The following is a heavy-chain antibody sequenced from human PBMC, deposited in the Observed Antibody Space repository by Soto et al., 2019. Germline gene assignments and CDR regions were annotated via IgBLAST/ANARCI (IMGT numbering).Heavy chain of an antibody. D-gene: IGHD2-21*01. J-gene: IGHJ4*02. Sequence: ASVKVSCKASGYTFTDYAMHWVRQAPGQRLEWMGWISTGNGNTKYSQKFQGRVTITRDTSATTAYMELSSLRSEDTAVYYCAKGSQMWTPDYPGPGPLVTVSS. CDR2: ISTGNGNT. CDR3: AKGSQMWTPDY. CDR1: GYTFTDYA. V-gene: IGHV1-3*04.